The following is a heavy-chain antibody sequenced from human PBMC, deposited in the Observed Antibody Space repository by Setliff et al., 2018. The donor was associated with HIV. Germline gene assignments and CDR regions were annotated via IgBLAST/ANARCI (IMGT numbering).Heavy chain of an antibody. D-gene: IGHD6-19*01. CDR2: IFPILAIT. CDR1: GGTFSTYA. Sequence: GASVKVSCKAPGGTFSTYAVSWVRQAPGQGLEWMGSIFPILAITNYAQKFQGRVTITADRSSGTAHMELSSLRSEDTAVYYCARDSAVPSLYHYYYMDVWGEGTTVTVSS. V-gene: IGHV1-69*04. CDR3: ARDSAVPSLYHYYYMDV. J-gene: IGHJ6*03.